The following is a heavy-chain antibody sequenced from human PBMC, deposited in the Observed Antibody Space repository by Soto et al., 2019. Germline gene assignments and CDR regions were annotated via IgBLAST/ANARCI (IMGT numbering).Heavy chain of an antibody. CDR1: GGSISSYY. J-gene: IGHJ6*02. CDR3: AGLTYYDFWSGYSDYYYGMDV. CDR2: IYYSGST. D-gene: IGHD3-3*01. Sequence: SETLSLTCTVSGGSISSYYWSWIRQPPGKGLEWIGYIYYSGSTNYNPSLKSRVTISVDTSKNQFSLKLSSVTAADTAVYYCAGLTYYDFWSGYSDYYYGMDVWGQGTTVTVSS. V-gene: IGHV4-59*01.